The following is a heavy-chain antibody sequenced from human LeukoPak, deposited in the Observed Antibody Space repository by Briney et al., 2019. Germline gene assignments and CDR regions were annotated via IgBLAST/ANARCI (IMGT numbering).Heavy chain of an antibody. V-gene: IGHV4-61*01. CDR3: AREVVYGGPNFDY. CDR2: IYYSGST. J-gene: IGHJ4*02. Sequence: SETLSLTCTVSGGSVSSGSYYWSWIRQPPGKGLEWIGYIYYSGSTNYNPSLKSQVTISVDTSKNQFSLKLSSVTAADTAVYYCAREVVYGGPNFDYWGQGTLVTVSS. CDR1: GGSVSSGSYY. D-gene: IGHD4-23*01.